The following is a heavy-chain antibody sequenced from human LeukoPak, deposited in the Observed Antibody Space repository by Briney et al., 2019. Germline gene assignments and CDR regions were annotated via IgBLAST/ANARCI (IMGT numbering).Heavy chain of an antibody. CDR1: GYTFTGYY. Sequence: ASVKVSCKGSGYTFTGYYMHWVRQAPGQGLEWMAWINPNSGATHYAQRFQGRVTVTRDTSISTAYMELSSLESDDTAVYYCVRDLMTTQTWDFDYWGQGTLVSVSP. V-gene: IGHV1-2*02. D-gene: IGHD3-16*01. CDR3: VRDLMTTQTWDFDY. CDR2: INPNSGAT. J-gene: IGHJ4*02.